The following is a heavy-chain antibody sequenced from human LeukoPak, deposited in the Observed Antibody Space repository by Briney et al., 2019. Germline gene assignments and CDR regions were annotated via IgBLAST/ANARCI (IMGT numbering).Heavy chain of an antibody. CDR1: GFTVSSNY. Sequence: GGSLRLSCAASGFTVSSNYMSWVRQAPGKGLESVSIIYSGGNTYYAESVKGRFTISRDNSKNTLFLQMNSLSAEDTAVYYCAPRRPDFGDHRPFLDIWGQGTMVTVSS. CDR3: APRRPDFGDHRPFLDI. CDR2: IYSGGNT. D-gene: IGHD4-17*01. J-gene: IGHJ3*02. V-gene: IGHV3-66*01.